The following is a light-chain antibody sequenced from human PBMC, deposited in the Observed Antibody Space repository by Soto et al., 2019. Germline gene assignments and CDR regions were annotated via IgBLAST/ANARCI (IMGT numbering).Light chain of an antibody. CDR1: QTISSW. CDR3: QQYNSWPIT. Sequence: DIQMTQCPSTVSGCVGGRVTSTGRASQTISSWLAWYQQKPGKAPKLLIYKASTLKSGVPSRFSGSGSGTEFTLTISSLQPDDFAVYYCQQYNSWPITFGQGTRLEIK. J-gene: IGKJ5*01. CDR2: KAS. V-gene: IGKV1-5*03.